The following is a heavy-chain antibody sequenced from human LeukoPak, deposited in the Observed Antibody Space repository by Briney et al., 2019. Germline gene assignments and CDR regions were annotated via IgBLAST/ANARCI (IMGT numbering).Heavy chain of an antibody. J-gene: IGHJ3*02. Sequence: SETLSLTCTVSGGSISSYYWSWIRQPPGKGLEWIGYIYYSGSTNYNPSLKSRVTISVDTSKNQFSLKLSSVTAADTAVYYCAREAWACGGDCYSREGMGAFDIWGQGTMVTVSS. CDR1: GGSISSYY. CDR3: AREAWACGGDCYSREGMGAFDI. CDR2: IYYSGST. V-gene: IGHV4-59*01. D-gene: IGHD2-21*02.